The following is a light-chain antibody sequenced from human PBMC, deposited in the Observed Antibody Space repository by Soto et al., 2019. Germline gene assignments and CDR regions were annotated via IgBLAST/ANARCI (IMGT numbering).Light chain of an antibody. CDR3: QXHNSFSIT. CDR1: QDIITW. Sequence: DIQMTQSPSSVTASVGVRVTISCRASQDIITWLAWYQQKPGKAPKLLIYKESSLESGVPSRFSGSGSGTEFTLTINSLQADDFATYYCQXHNSFSITCGQGTRLEIK. V-gene: IGKV1-5*03. CDR2: KES. J-gene: IGKJ5*01.